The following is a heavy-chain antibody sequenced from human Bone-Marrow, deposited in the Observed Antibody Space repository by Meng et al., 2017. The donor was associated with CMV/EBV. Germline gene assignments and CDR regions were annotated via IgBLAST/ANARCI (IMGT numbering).Heavy chain of an antibody. V-gene: IGHV4-31*03. J-gene: IGHJ4*02. CDR3: ARVNSGSFDY. D-gene: IGHD1-26*01. CDR2: IYYSGST. Sequence: CTVSGGSISSGGYYWSWIRQHPGKGLEWIGYIYYSGSTYYNPSLKSRVTISVDTSKNQFSLKLSSVTAADTAVYYCARVNSGSFDYWGQGTLVTVSS. CDR1: GGSISSGGYY.